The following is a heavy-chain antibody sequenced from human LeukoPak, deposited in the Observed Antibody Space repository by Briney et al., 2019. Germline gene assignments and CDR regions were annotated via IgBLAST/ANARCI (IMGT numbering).Heavy chain of an antibody. J-gene: IGHJ5*01. Sequence: PGGSLRLSCAASGFTFSSYGMSWVRQAPGKWLEWVSAISGSGGSTYYADSVKGRFIISRDNAKNMVYLQMNSLRADDTAIYYCTRAITYFYGSVTYDWFDSWGQGTRDTVSS. D-gene: IGHD3-10*01. CDR3: TRAITYFYGSVTYDWFDS. V-gene: IGHV3-23*01. CDR1: GFTFSSYG. CDR2: ISGSGGST.